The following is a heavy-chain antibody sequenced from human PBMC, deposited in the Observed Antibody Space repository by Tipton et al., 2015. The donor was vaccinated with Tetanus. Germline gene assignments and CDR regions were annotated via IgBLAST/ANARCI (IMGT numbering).Heavy chain of an antibody. J-gene: IGHJ6*02. V-gene: IGHV4-34*01. D-gene: IGHD3-10*02. CDR2: INHSGST. CDR3: ASPLLRSDYCYGMDV. Sequence: TLSLTCAVYGGSFSGYYWSWIRQPPGKGLEWIGEINHSGSTNYNPSLKSRVTISVDTSKNQFSLKLSSVTAADTAVYYCASPLLRSDYCYGMDVWGQGTTVTVSS. CDR1: GGSFSGYY.